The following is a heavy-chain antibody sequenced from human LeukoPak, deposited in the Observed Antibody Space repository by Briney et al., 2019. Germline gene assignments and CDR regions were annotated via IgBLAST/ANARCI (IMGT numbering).Heavy chain of an antibody. J-gene: IGHJ4*02. CDR2: TYYRSKWYS. Sequence: SQTLSLTCAISGDSFSSNSAAWNWIRQSPSRGLEWLGRTYYRSKWYSYYAPSVKSRITINPDTSKNQFSLQLNSVTPEDTAVYYCARDMAPDYYDSSGYQVGFDYWGQGTLVTVSS. D-gene: IGHD3-22*01. CDR3: ARDMAPDYYDSSGYQVGFDY. V-gene: IGHV6-1*01. CDR1: GDSFSSNSAA.